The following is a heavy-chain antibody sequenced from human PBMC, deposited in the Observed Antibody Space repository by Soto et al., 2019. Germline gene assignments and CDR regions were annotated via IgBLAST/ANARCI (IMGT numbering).Heavy chain of an antibody. CDR2: VYYRGNA. V-gene: IGHV4-39*01. CDR1: DDSINSDKYY. J-gene: IGHJ4*02. Sequence: QLQLQESGPGLVKPSETLSLTCSVSDDSINSDKYYWGWIRQPPGKGLEWIGSVYYRGNAYYNPSHQTGSTESQHNSRASFHSKRNPGPTPDPAGCFWAGMGGLATISSHFAFWGRGALVTFPS. CDR3: AGMGGLATISSHFAF. D-gene: IGHD6-6*01.